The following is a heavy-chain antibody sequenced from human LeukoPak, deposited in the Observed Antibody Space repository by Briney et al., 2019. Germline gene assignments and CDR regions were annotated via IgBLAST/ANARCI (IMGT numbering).Heavy chain of an antibody. J-gene: IGHJ5*02. V-gene: IGHV4-59*01. D-gene: IGHD3-16*02. Sequence: SETLSLTCTVSGGSISSYYWSWSRRPPGKGLEWIGYIYYSGSTNYNPSLKSRVTISVDTSKNQFSLKLSSVTAADTAVYYCARDRVADYVWGSYRYSNWFDPWGQGTLVTVSS. CDR3: ARDRVADYVWGSYRYSNWFDP. CDR1: GGSISSYY. CDR2: IYYSGST.